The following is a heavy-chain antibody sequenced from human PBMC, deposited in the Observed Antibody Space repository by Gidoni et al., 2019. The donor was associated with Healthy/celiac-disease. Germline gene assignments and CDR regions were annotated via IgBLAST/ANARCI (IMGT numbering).Heavy chain of an antibody. CDR2: IYYSGFT. Sequence: QVQLQESGPGLVKPSQTLSLTCTVSGGSISSGDYYWSWIRQPPGKGLEWIGYIYYSGFTYYNPSLKSRVTISVDTSKNQFSLKLSSVTAADTAVYYCARKANWDAWYFDLWGRGTLVTVSS. CDR1: GGSISSGDYY. D-gene: IGHD7-27*01. J-gene: IGHJ2*01. V-gene: IGHV4-30-4*01. CDR3: ARKANWDAWYFDL.